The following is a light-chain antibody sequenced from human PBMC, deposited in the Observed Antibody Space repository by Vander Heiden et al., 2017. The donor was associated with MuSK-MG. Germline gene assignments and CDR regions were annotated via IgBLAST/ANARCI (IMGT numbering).Light chain of an antibody. Sequence: DIQLTQSPSFLSASVGDRVTITCRASQGISSYLAWYQQKPGKAPKLLIYAASTLQSGVPSRFSGSGSGTEFTLTISSLQPEDFATYYCQQLKSYLTFGGGTKVEIK. J-gene: IGKJ4*01. V-gene: IGKV1-9*01. CDR1: QGISSY. CDR2: AAS. CDR3: QQLKSYLT.